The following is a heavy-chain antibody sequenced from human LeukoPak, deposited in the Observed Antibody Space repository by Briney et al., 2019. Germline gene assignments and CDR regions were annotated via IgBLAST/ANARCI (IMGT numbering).Heavy chain of an antibody. CDR3: ARFIAAPYYFDY. V-gene: IGHV3-48*03. Sequence: GRSLRLSCAASGFIFDDYAMYWVRQAPGKGLEWVSYISGSGTTRYYADSVKGRFTISRDNAKNSLYLQMNSLRAEDTAVYYCARFIAAPYYFDYWGRGTLVTVSS. CDR2: ISGSGTTR. J-gene: IGHJ4*02. D-gene: IGHD6-13*01. CDR1: GFIFDDYA.